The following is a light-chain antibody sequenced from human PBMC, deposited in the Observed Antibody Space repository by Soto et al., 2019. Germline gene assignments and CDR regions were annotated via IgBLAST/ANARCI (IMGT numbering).Light chain of an antibody. CDR3: SSYAHGSIYV. CDR1: SSDVGAYNY. CDR2: GVG. J-gene: IGLJ1*01. Sequence: ALTQPASVSGSPGQSITISCTGSSSDVGAYNYVSWYLQHPGKAPKLLIYGVGNRPSGVSARFSGSKSGDTASLTISGLQAEDEADYYCSSYAHGSIYVFGTGTKVTVL. V-gene: IGLV2-14*01.